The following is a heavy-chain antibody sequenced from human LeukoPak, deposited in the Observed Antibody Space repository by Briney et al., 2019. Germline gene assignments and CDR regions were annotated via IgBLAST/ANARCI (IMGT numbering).Heavy chain of an antibody. Sequence: ASVKLSCKASGYTFTSYGISWVRQAPGQGLEWMGWISAYNGNTNYAQKLQGRVTMTTDTSTSTAYMELRSLRSDDTAVYYCARANYGSGSYSLGYWGQGTLVTVSS. CDR2: ISAYNGNT. V-gene: IGHV1-18*01. D-gene: IGHD3-10*01. CDR3: ARANYGSGSYSLGY. CDR1: GYTFTSYG. J-gene: IGHJ4*02.